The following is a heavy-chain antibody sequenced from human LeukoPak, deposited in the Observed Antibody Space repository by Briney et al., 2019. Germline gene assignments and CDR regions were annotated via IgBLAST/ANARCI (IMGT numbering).Heavy chain of an antibody. CDR1: GFTFSSYD. CDR2: IGTAGDT. Sequence: QSGGSLRLSCAASGFTFSSYDMHWVRQATGKGLEWVSAIGTAGDTYYPGSVKGRFVISRDDSKSTLVLQMNSLRADDTAVYYCANTHFRDNWGQGTLVTVSS. J-gene: IGHJ4*02. D-gene: IGHD1/OR15-1a*01. V-gene: IGHV3-13*04. CDR3: ANTHFRDN.